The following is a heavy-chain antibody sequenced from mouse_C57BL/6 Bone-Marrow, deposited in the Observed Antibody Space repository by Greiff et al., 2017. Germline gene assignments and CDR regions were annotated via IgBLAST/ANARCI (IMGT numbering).Heavy chain of an antibody. J-gene: IGHJ2*01. CDR1: GYTFTSYW. Sequence: QVQLKQPGAELVKPGASVKMSCKASGYTFTSYWITWVKQRPGQGLEWIGDIYPGSGSTNYNEKFKSKATLTVDTSSSTTYMQLSSLTAEDAAVFDIARRQVYYGSFDYWGQGTTLTVSS. CDR2: IYPGSGST. D-gene: IGHD1-1*01. CDR3: ARRQVYYGSFDY. V-gene: IGHV1-55*01.